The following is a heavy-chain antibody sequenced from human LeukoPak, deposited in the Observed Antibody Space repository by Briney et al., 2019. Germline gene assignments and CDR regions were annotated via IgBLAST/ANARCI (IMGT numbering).Heavy chain of an antibody. CDR2: ISYDGSNK. CDR3: AARGSFDY. J-gene: IGHJ4*02. CDR1: GFTFSSYG. Sequence: PGGSLRLSCAASGFTFSSYGMHWVRQAPGKGLEWVAVISYDGSNKYYADSVKGRFTISRDNSKNTLYLQMYSLRAEDTAVYYCAARGSFDYWGQGTLVTVSS. V-gene: IGHV3-30*03.